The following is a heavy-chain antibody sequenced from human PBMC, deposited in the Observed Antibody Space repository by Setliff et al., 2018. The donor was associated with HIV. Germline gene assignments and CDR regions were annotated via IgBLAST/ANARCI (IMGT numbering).Heavy chain of an antibody. CDR2: IHTSGST. V-gene: IGHV4-4*08. CDR3: ARDPTGELDF. Sequence: PSETLSLTCAVSGDSMSGYYWSWIRQSPGKKLEWIGYIHTSGSTNYNPSLKSPVTISLDTSNDRFSLRWSSVTAADSAVYYCARDPTGELDFWGQGTLVTVSS. D-gene: IGHD7-27*01. J-gene: IGHJ4*02. CDR1: GDSMSGYY.